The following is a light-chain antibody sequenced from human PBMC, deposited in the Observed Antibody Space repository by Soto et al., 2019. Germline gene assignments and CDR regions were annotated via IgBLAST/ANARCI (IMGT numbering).Light chain of an antibody. V-gene: IGKV3-20*01. CDR1: RSVSSSY. CDR3: QQYDNSPQT. J-gene: IGKJ1*01. Sequence: EIVLTQSPGTLSLSPGERATLSCRASRSVSSSYLAWYQQKPGQAPRLLIYGASSRSTGIPDRFSGSGSGTDFTLTISRLEPEDFAVYYCQQYDNSPQTFGQGTNVEIK. CDR2: GAS.